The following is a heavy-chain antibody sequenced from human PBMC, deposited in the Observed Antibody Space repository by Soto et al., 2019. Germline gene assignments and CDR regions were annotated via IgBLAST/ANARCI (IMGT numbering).Heavy chain of an antibody. CDR3: ATDSGYDWDYYYGMDV. D-gene: IGHD5-12*01. J-gene: IGHJ6*02. CDR2: IYYSGST. V-gene: IGHV4-31*03. Sequence: QVQLQESGPGLVKPSQTLSLTCTVSGGSISSGGYYWSWIRQHPGKGLEWIGYIYYSGSTYYNPSLKSRVTISVDTSKNQFPLKLSSVTAADTAVYYCATDSGYDWDYYYGMDVWGQGTTVTVSS. CDR1: GGSISSGGYY.